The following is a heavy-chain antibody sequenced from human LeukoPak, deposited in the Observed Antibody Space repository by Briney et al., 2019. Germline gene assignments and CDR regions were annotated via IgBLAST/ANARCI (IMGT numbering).Heavy chain of an antibody. D-gene: IGHD4-11*01. CDR2: IYYSGST. CDR3: ASLFYSNYGDY. V-gene: IGHV4-39*01. Sequence: SETLSLTCTVSGGSISSTSYYWGWIRQPPGKGLEWIGSIYYSGSTYFNPSLKSRVTISVDTSKNQFSLKVSSVTVADTAMYYCASLFYSNYGDYWGQGTLVTVSS. J-gene: IGHJ4*02. CDR1: GGSISSTSYY.